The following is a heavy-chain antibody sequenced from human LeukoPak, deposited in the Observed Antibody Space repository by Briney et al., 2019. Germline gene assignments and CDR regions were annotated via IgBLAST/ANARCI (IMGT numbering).Heavy chain of an antibody. Sequence: ASVKVSCKASGYTFTSYYMHWVRRAPGQGLEWMGIINPSGGSTSYAQKFQGRVTMTRDTSTSTVYLELSSLRSEDTAVFYCAVPLATAYLDYWGQGTLVTVSS. D-gene: IGHD6-13*01. J-gene: IGHJ4*02. CDR2: INPSGGST. CDR3: AVPLATAYLDY. V-gene: IGHV1-46*01. CDR1: GYTFTSYY.